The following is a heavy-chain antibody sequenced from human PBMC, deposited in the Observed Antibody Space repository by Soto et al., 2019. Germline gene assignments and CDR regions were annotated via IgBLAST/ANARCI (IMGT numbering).Heavy chain of an antibody. Sequence: GESLKISCKGSGYSFTSHWISWVRQMSGKDLEWMGRIDPSDSDTNYSPSFQGQVTISADKSISTAYLQWSSLRASDTAMYYCARRVGQQLITFDYWGQGTLVTVSS. CDR3: ARRVGQQLITFDY. V-gene: IGHV5-10-1*01. J-gene: IGHJ4*02. CDR2: IDPSDSDT. D-gene: IGHD6-13*01. CDR1: GYSFTSHW.